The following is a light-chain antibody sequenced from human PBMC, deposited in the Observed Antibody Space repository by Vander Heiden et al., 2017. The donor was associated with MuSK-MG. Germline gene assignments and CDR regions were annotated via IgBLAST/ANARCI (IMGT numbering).Light chain of an antibody. Sequence: EIVLTKSPATLSLSPGERATLSCRASQSVSSYLAWYQQKPGQAPRLLIYDACNRATGIPARFSGSGSGTDFTLTISSLEPEDFAVYYCQQRSNWPPYTFGQGTKLEIK. CDR2: DAC. V-gene: IGKV3-11*01. J-gene: IGKJ2*01. CDR1: QSVSSY. CDR3: QQRSNWPPYT.